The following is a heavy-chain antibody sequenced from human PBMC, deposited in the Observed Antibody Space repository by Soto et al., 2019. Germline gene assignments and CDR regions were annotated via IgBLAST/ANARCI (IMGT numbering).Heavy chain of an antibody. V-gene: IGHV3-23*01. CDR1: GFDISSYA. CDR3: ARQIGRARGVAEGQQLVRGYYFDT. J-gene: IGHJ4*02. D-gene: IGHD6-13*01. Sequence: GGSLRLSRATSGFDISSYAMSRVRQGPGKGLEWVSAISGSGGSTYYADSVKGRFTISRDNSKNTLYLQMNSLRAEDTAVYYCARQIGRARGVAEGQQLVRGYYFDTWGQGTLLTISS. CDR2: ISGSGGST.